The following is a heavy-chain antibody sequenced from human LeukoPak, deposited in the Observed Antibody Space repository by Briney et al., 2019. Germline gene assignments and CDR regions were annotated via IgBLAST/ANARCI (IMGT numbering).Heavy chain of an antibody. CDR3: ARLGTVTRAYYYYGMDV. V-gene: IGHV4-39*01. CDR1: GGSISSSSYY. J-gene: IGHJ6*02. D-gene: IGHD4-17*01. CDR2: IYYSGST. Sequence: SETLSLTCTVSGGSISSSSYYWGWIRQPPGKGLEWIGSIYYSGSTYYNPSLKSRVTISVDTSKNQFSLKLSSVTAADTAVYYCARLGTVTRAYYYYGMDVWGQGTTVTVPS.